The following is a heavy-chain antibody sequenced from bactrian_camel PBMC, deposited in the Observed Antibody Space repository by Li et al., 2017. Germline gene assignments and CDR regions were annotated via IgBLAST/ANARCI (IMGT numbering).Heavy chain of an antibody. CDR3: GAGRSLYDLQRARPEY. CDR2: VYRDGGNP. Sequence: HVQLVESGGGSVQAGGSLRLSCAASPSIYNNHCMGWFRQVPGKEREAVAGVYRDGGNPHYADSVKGRFTTSQDNAKNTVYLQMNSLKPEDTAMYYCGAGRSLYDLQRARPEYWGQGTQVTVS. CDR1: PSIYNNHC. J-gene: IGHJ4*01. D-gene: IGHD5*01. V-gene: IGHV3S53*01.